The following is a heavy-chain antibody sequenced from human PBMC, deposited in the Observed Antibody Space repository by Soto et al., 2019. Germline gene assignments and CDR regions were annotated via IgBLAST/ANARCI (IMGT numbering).Heavy chain of an antibody. D-gene: IGHD5-12*01. CDR2: ISSSSTYI. Sequence: GGSLRLSCAASGFTFSSYSLSWVRQAPGKGLEWVSSISSSSTYIYYADSVRGRFTISRDDAKNSLFLQMSSLRVEDTAVYYCARGADTSGSWTRYWGQGTLVTVSS. CDR3: ARGADTSGSWTRY. V-gene: IGHV3-21*01. J-gene: IGHJ4*02. CDR1: GFTFSSYS.